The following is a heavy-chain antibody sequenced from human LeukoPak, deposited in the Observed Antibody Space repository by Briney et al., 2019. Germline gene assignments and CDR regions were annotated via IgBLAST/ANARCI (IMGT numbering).Heavy chain of an antibody. D-gene: IGHD2-15*01. Sequence: PGGSLRLSCAASEFTFNSYGIHWVRQAPGKGLEWVAFIQYDGSNKYYADSVKGRFTISRDNAKNSLYLQMNSLRAEDTAVYYCARAAPPYCSGGSCYHYYYMDVWGKGTTVTVSS. J-gene: IGHJ6*03. CDR3: ARAAPPYCSGGSCYHYYYMDV. CDR2: IQYDGSNK. CDR1: EFTFNSYG. V-gene: IGHV3-30*02.